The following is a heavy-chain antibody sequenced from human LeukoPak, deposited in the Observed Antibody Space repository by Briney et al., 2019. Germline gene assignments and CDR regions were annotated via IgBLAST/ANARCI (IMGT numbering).Heavy chain of an antibody. CDR1: GFTFSSYA. CDR3: AKARMGSSLFDY. D-gene: IGHD6-13*01. CDR2: VSDSGTNT. J-gene: IGHJ4*02. V-gene: IGHV3-23*01. Sequence: GGSLRLSCAASGFTFSSYAMTWVRQAPRKGLEWVSSVSDSGTNTYYADSVKDRFTISRDNSKNTLYLQMNSLRAEDTAVHYCAKARMGSSLFDYWGQGTLVTVSS.